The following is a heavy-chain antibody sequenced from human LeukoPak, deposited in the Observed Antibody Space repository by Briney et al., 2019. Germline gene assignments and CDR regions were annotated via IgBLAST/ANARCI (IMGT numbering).Heavy chain of an antibody. CDR3: ATQAY. Sequence: GGSLRLSCAASGFSFDDYAMHWVRQAQGKGLEWVSGISWNSGTILYVDSVKGRFTISRDNAKNSLYLQMNSLRAEDTAVYYCATQAYWGQGTLVTVSS. V-gene: IGHV3-9*01. CDR1: GFSFDDYA. CDR2: ISWNSGTI. J-gene: IGHJ4*02.